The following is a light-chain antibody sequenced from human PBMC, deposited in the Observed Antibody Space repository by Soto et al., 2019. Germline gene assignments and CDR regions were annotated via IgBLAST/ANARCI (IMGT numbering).Light chain of an antibody. V-gene: IGKV1-9*01. CDR2: AAS. CDR1: QGISSY. CDR3: QQYNSYSVT. Sequence: DIQMTQSPSFLSASVGDGVTITCRASQGISSYLAWYQQKPGKAPKLMIYAASTLQSGVPSRFSGSGSGTECTLVISSLQPDDFATYYCQQYNSYSVTFGQGTKVDIK. J-gene: IGKJ1*01.